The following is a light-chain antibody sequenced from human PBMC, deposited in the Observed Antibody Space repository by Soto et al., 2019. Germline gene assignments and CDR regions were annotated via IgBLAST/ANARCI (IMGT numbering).Light chain of an antibody. CDR2: DAS. CDR1: QSISSY. CDR3: QQYDSYPLT. J-gene: IGKJ1*01. V-gene: IGKV1-5*01. Sequence: DIQMTHSPSTLSASVGDRVTITCRASQSISSYLAWYQQKPGKAPKLLIYDASSLESGVPSRLSGSRSGTDFTLTISSLQPDDFATYYCQQYDSYPLTFAQGTKVDIK.